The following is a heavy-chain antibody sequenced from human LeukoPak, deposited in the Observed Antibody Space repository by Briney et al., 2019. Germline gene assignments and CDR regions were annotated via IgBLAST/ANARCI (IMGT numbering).Heavy chain of an antibody. J-gene: IGHJ6*02. D-gene: IGHD1-26*01. CDR2: TYYRSKWYN. Sequence: SQTLSLTCAISGDSVSSNSAAWNWIRQSPSIGLEWLGRTYYRSKWYNDYAVSVKSRITINPDTSKNQFSLQLNSVTPEDTAVYYCARARVGYSNRNYYYGMDVWGQGTTVTVSS. CDR3: ARARVGYSNRNYYYGMDV. CDR1: GDSVSSNSAA. V-gene: IGHV6-1*01.